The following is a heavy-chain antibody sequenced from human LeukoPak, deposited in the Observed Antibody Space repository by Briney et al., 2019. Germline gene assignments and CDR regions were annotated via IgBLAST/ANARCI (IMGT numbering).Heavy chain of an antibody. D-gene: IGHD2-15*01. CDR2: LFNSGVT. J-gene: IGHJ4*02. Sequence: SETLSLTCTVSGASICSTGYYWGWIRQSPGKRLEWIGSLFNSGVTYYSLTLKSRVSTSVDTSNNHFSLRLTSLTAADTAIYYCARHRVASAYSSFDYWGQGTLVTVSS. CDR3: ARHRVASAYSSFDY. CDR1: GASICSTGYY. V-gene: IGHV4-39*01.